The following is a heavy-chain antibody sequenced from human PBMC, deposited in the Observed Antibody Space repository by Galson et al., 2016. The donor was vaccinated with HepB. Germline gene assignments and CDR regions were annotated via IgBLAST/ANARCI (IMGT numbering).Heavy chain of an antibody. CDR1: GFTFSNAW. CDR3: VLLWFGNDY. Sequence: SLRLSCAASGFTFSNAWMIWVRQAPGRGLECVGLLKTKTDGAVTEYPAPVRVRFTISRDASQNTLFLQMRSLRTGDTAVYYCVLLWFGNDYWCQGTLVTVSS. J-gene: IGHJ4*02. V-gene: IGHV3-15*01. D-gene: IGHD3-10*01. CDR2: LKTKTDGAVT.